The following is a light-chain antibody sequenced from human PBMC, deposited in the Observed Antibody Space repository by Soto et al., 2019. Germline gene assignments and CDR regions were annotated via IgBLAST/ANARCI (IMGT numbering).Light chain of an antibody. CDR1: SGSIVSSY. V-gene: IGLV6-57*01. Sequence: NFMLTQPHSVSESPGKTVTISCTRSSGSIVSSYVQWYQQRPGGSPTTVIYKDYQRPSGVPDRFSGSIARSSNSASLTISGLETEDEADYYCQSYDSSNVVFGGGTQLTVL. CDR2: KDY. J-gene: IGLJ2*01. CDR3: QSYDSSNVV.